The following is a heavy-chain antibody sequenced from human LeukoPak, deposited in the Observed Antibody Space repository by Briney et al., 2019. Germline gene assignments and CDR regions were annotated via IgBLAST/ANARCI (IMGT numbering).Heavy chain of an antibody. Sequence: GGSLRLSCAASGFTVSNNFMNWVRQAPGKGLEWVSVIFDVGNTYYADSVKDRFTISRDNSKNTLYLQMNSLRAEDTAVYYCGKTTTGYSSGQKPAWPVDYWGQGTLVTVSS. D-gene: IGHD6-19*01. CDR2: IFDVGNT. CDR1: GFTVSNNF. J-gene: IGHJ4*02. CDR3: GKTTTGYSSGQKPAWPVDY. V-gene: IGHV3-66*01.